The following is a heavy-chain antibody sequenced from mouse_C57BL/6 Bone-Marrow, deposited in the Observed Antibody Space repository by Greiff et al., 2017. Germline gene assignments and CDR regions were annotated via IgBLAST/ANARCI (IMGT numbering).Heavy chain of an antibody. J-gene: IGHJ1*03. V-gene: IGHV1-26*01. CDR2: ISPNNGGT. CDR3: ATRYYGSSDGYFDV. Sequence: EVQLQQSGPELVKPGASVKISCTASGYTFTDYYMNWVKQSPGKSLEWIGDISPNNGGTSYNQKVKGKATLSVDKSSSTAYMELRSLTSEDTAVYYCATRYYGSSDGYFDVWGTGTTVTVSS. CDR1: GYTFTDYY. D-gene: IGHD1-1*01.